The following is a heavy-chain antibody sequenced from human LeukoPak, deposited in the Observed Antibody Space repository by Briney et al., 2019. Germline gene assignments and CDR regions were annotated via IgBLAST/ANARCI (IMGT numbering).Heavy chain of an antibody. CDR2: IYYSGST. CDR3: ARRGIVVVPAAQGDAFDI. CDR1: GGSISSYY. D-gene: IGHD2-2*01. J-gene: IGHJ3*02. Sequence: SETLSLTCTVSGGSISSYYWSWIRQPPGKGLEWIGYIYYSGSTNYNPSLKSRVTISVDTSKNQFSLKLSSVTAADTAVYYCARRGIVVVPAAQGDAFDIWGQGTMVTVSS. V-gene: IGHV4-59*08.